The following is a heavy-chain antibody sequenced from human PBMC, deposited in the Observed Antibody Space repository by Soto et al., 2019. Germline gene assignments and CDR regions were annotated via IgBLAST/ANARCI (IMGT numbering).Heavy chain of an antibody. CDR2: INHSGST. J-gene: IGHJ4*02. CDR3: ARVDRDGYNLLDY. V-gene: IGHV4-34*01. D-gene: IGHD5-12*01. Sequence: SETLSLTCAVYGGSFSGYYWTWIRQPPGTGLEWIGEINHSGSTNYNPSLKSRVTISVDTSKNQFSLKLSSVTAADTAVYYCARVDRDGYNLLDYWGQGTRVTVSS. CDR1: GGSFSGYY.